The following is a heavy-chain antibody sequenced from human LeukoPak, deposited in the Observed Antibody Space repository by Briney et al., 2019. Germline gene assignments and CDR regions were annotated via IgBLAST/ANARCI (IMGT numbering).Heavy chain of an antibody. CDR2: IYYSGST. Sequence: SETLSLXCTVSGGSISSYYWSWIRQPPGKGLESIGYIYYSGSTNYNPSLKSRVTISVDTSKNQFSLKLSSVTAADTAVYYCASVVVVAATAFDIWGQGTMVTVSS. V-gene: IGHV4-59*01. J-gene: IGHJ3*02. CDR3: ASVVVVAATAFDI. D-gene: IGHD2-15*01. CDR1: GGSISSYY.